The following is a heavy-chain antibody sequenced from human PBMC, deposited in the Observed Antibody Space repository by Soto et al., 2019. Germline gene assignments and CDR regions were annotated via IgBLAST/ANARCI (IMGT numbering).Heavy chain of an antibody. CDR2: IIPLIGTA. D-gene: IGHD4-4*01. Sequence: QVQLVQSGAEVRKPGSSVTVSCKASGGTFSTYGITWVRQAPGQGLEWMGNIIPLIGTANYAQRFRGRVTITADESTTTAYMELPSLRSEDTAVDYWARVVMTTVPASFYYGLDVWGQGTTVTVSS. V-gene: IGHV1-69*18. CDR1: GGTFSTYG. CDR3: ARVVMTTVPASFYYGLDV. J-gene: IGHJ6*02.